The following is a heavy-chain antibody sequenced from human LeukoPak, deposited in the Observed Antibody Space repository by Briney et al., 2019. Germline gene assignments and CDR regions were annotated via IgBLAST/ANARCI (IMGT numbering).Heavy chain of an antibody. CDR3: ARRNPYKSWFDP. V-gene: IGHV4-34*01. D-gene: IGHD1-14*01. J-gene: IGHJ5*02. CDR1: GGSFSGYY. Sequence: PSETLSLTCAVYGGSFSGYYWSWIRQPPGKGLEWIGSIYYSGSTYYNPSLKSRVTISVDTSKNQFSLRLSSVTAADTAVYYCARRNPYKSWFDPWGQGTLVTVSS. CDR2: IYYSGST.